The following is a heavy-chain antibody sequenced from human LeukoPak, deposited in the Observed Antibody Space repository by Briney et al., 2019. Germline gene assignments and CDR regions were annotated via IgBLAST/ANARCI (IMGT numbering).Heavy chain of an antibody. CDR3: ARATTYDILTGYFDY. V-gene: IGHV3-53*01. J-gene: IGHJ4*02. CDR2: IYSGGST. CDR1: GFTVSSNY. Sequence: GGSLRLSCAASGFTVSSNYMSWVRQAPGKGLDWVSVIYSGGSTYYADSVKGRFTISRDNSKNTLYLQMNSLRAEDTAVYYCARATTYDILTGYFDYWGQGTLVTVSS. D-gene: IGHD3-9*01.